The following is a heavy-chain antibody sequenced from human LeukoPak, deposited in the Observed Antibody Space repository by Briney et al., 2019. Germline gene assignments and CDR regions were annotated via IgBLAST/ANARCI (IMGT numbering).Heavy chain of an antibody. Sequence: EGSPRLSCAASGFTFSSYAMHWVRQAPGKGLEWVAVISYDGSNKYYADSVKGRFTISRDNSKNTLYLQMNSLRAEDTAVYYCARDQGVSSDAFDIWGQGTMVTVSS. CDR2: ISYDGSNK. V-gene: IGHV3-30*04. J-gene: IGHJ3*02. CDR3: ARDQGVSSDAFDI. CDR1: GFTFSSYA.